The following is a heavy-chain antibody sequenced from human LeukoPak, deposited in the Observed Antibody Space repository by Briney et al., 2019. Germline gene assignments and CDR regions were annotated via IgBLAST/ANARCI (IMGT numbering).Heavy chain of an antibody. CDR3: AKGVGGYTIGYCFDY. V-gene: IGHV3-30*18. Sequence: GRSLRLSCAASGFTFNTYGMHWVRQAPGKGLEWVAVISYDASNKNYADPVKGRFTISRDYSKNTVYLQMNSLRAEDTAVYFCAKGVGGYTIGYCFDYWGQGTPVTVSS. J-gene: IGHJ4*02. CDR1: GFTFNTYG. D-gene: IGHD5-18*01. CDR2: ISYDASNK.